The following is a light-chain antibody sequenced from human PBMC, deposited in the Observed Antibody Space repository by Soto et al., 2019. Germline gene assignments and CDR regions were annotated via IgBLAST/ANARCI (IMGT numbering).Light chain of an antibody. CDR1: SSNIGNNY. Sequence: QSVLTQPPSVSAAPGQKVTISCSGSSSNIGNNYVSWYQQLPGTAPKLLIYENNKRPSEIPDRFSGSKSGTSATLGITGLQTGDEADYYCGTWDSSLSADVFGTGTKLTVL. CDR2: ENN. CDR3: GTWDSSLSADV. V-gene: IGLV1-51*02. J-gene: IGLJ1*01.